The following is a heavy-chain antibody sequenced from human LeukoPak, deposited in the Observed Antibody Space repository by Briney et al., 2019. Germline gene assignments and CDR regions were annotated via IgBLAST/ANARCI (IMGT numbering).Heavy chain of an antibody. D-gene: IGHD5-24*01. V-gene: IGHV3-66*02. CDR3: TREKERHFDS. CDR1: GFTVGSNY. J-gene: IGHJ4*02. Sequence: PGGSLRLSCAASGFTVGSNYMTWVRQAPGKGLEWVSVLYSGGSTYYAGSVKGRFTISRDNSKNTLYLQMNSLRAEDTAVYYCTREKERHFDSWGQGTLVTVSS. CDR2: LYSGGST.